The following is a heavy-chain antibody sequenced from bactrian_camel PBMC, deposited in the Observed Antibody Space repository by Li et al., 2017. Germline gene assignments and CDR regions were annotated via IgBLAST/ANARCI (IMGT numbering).Heavy chain of an antibody. CDR3: AVVTYCRGEYCCRLSGLNNYNF. Sequence: HVQLVESGGGSVQAGGSLRLSCSNSGYTYGNRCVGWFRQTPGQDREAVAAIDSDGTPTYADSAKGRFTISEDKTKPTLYLEMNSLKPEDTAMYYCAVVTYCRGEYCCRLSGLNNYNFWARGTQVTVS. V-gene: IGHV3S53*01. CDR2: IDSDGTP. D-gene: IGHD1*01. J-gene: IGHJ4*01. CDR1: GYTYGNRC.